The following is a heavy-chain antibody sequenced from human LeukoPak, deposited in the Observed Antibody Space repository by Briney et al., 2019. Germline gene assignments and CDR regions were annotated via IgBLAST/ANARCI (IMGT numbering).Heavy chain of an antibody. Sequence: GGSLRLSCAASGLTFSSYWMSWVRQAPGKGLEWVANIKQDGSEKYYVDSVKGRFTISRDNAKNSLYLQMNSLRAEDTAVYYCARTTDLDYWGQGTLVTVSS. CDR1: GLTFSSYW. CDR3: ARTTDLDY. J-gene: IGHJ4*02. D-gene: IGHD1-14*01. CDR2: IKQDGSEK. V-gene: IGHV3-7*01.